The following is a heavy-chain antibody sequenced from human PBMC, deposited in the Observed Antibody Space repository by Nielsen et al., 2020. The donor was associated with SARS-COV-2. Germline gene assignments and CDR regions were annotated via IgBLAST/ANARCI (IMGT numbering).Heavy chain of an antibody. J-gene: IGHJ4*02. CDR1: GFLVSTKY. CDR3: AREGDTYGVRNFDY. CDR2: FYSGGTT. Sequence: GGSLRLSCAASGFLVSTKYMNWVRQAPGKGLEWVSVFYSGGTTLYADSVKGRFIISRDNSRNTLYLQMNSLRVEDTAMYYCAREGDTYGVRNFDYWGQGMMVTVSS. V-gene: IGHV3-53*01. D-gene: IGHD5-18*01.